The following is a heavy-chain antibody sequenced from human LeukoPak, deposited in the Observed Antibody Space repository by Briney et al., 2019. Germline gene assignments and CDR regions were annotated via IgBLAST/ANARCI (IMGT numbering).Heavy chain of an antibody. Sequence: SETLSLFCDVSGYSISSGYYWGWIRQSPGEGLEWIATIFRSGSIYYNPSLKSRVTLSVDTSKNQFTLKLNSVTAADTAMYYCARMGVSYYYDSSTYFPTAFDVWGQGTMVSVSS. D-gene: IGHD3-22*01. CDR2: IFRSGSI. CDR3: ARMGVSYYYDSSTYFPTAFDV. CDR1: GYSISSGYY. J-gene: IGHJ3*01. V-gene: IGHV4-38-2*01.